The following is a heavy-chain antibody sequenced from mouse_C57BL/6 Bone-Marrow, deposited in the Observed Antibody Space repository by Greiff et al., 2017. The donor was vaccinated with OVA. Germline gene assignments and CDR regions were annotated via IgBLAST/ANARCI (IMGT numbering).Heavy chain of an antibody. CDR1: GYTFTSYW. Sequence: VQLQQPGAELVKPGASVKLPCKASGYTFTSYWMQWVKQRPGQGLEWIGEIDPSDSYTNYNQKFKGKATLTVDTSSSTAYMQLSSLTSEDSAVYYCAQTGDFDYWGQGTTLTVSS. D-gene: IGHD4-1*01. CDR3: AQTGDFDY. V-gene: IGHV1-50*01. CDR2: IDPSDSYT. J-gene: IGHJ2*01.